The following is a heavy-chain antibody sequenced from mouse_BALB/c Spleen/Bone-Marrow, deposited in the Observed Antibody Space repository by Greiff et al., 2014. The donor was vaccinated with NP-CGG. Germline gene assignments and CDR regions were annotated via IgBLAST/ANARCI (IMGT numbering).Heavy chain of an antibody. CDR2: ISPSNGGT. CDR1: GYTFTSYY. CDR3: ASPGLAFDV. J-gene: IGHJ1*01. Sequence: LVESGAELVKPGASVKLSCKASGYTFTSYYLYWVKQRPGQGLEWIGEISPSNGGTNFNEKFKSKATLTVDKSSNTAYMQLSSLTSEDSAVYYCASPGLAFDVWSAGTTVTVSS. V-gene: IGHV1S81*02. D-gene: IGHD2-10*02.